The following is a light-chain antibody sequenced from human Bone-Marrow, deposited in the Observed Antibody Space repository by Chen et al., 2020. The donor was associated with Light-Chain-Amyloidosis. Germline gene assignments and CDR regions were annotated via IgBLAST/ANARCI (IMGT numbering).Light chain of an antibody. Sequence: SYVLTQSSSVSVAPGQTATIACGGNNIGSTSVHWYQQTPGQAPLLVVYDDSDRPSGSPERLSGSNSGNTATLTISRVEAGDEADYYCQVWDRSSDRPVFGGGTKLTVL. CDR2: DDS. CDR3: QVWDRSSDRPV. CDR1: NIGSTS. V-gene: IGLV3-21*02. J-gene: IGLJ3*02.